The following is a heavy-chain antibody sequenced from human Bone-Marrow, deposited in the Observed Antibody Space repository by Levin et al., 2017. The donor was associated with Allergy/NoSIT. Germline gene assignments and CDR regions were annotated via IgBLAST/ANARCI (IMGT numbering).Heavy chain of an antibody. V-gene: IGHV1-69*06. J-gene: IGHJ5*02. D-gene: IGHD1-14*01. CDR1: GGTFSSYA. Sequence: SVKVSCKASGGTFSSYAISWVRQAPGQGLEWMGGIIPIFGTANYAQKFQGRVTITADKSTSTAYMELSSLRSEDTAVYYCARNRGRTYPKRLDPPLRKRNWFDPWGQGTLVTVSS. CDR2: IIPIFGTA. CDR3: ARNRGRTYPKRLDPPLRKRNWFDP.